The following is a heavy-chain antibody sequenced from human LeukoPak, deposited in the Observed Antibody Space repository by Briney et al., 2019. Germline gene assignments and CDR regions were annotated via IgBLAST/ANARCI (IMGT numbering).Heavy chain of an antibody. CDR2: IYYTGTTSGRT. D-gene: IGHD5-24*01. V-gene: IGHV4-59*11. CDR1: GDDIYNHY. J-gene: IGHJ4*02. CDR3: AEIPRI. Sequence: SEALSLTCSVSGDDIYNHYWSWVRQPPGKAPEWIAYIYYTGTTSGRTDYNPSLQSRVSISIDTSKSQFSLRLDSVTAADTAFYYCAEIPRIWGQGILVTVSS.